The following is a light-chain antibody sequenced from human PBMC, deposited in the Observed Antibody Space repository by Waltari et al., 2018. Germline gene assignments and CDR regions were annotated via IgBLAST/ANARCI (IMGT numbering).Light chain of an antibody. CDR2: VNSDGSH. Sequence: QLVLTQSPSASASLGASVKLTCPLSSGHSSNIVAWLQQQPEKGPRYLMKVNSDGSHTKGDEIPDRFSGSSSGAERYLTISSLQSEDEADYYCQTGGQGTWVFGGGTKLTVL. J-gene: IGLJ3*02. V-gene: IGLV4-69*01. CDR3: QTGGQGTWV. CDR1: SGHSSNI.